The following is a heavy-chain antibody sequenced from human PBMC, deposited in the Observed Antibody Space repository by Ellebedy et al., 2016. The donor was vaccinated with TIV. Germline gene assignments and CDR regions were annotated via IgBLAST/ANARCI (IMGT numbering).Heavy chain of an antibody. J-gene: IGHJ3*02. CDR2: ISWSSNYI. CDR3: AKVRGDNNGDTAFDS. D-gene: IGHD2-21*02. CDR1: GFTFSSYA. Sequence: GGSLRLSXAASGFTFSSYAMSWVRQAPGKGLEWVSAISWSSNYIVYADSVKGRFTISRDNARNSLYLQMDSLRVEDTALYYCAKVRGDNNGDTAFDSWGQGTMVTVST. V-gene: IGHV3-21*04.